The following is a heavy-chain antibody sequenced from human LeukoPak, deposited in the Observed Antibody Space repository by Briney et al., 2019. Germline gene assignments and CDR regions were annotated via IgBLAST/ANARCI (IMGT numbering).Heavy chain of an antibody. J-gene: IGHJ6*02. CDR2: IYSGGST. V-gene: IGHV3-53*01. Sequence: GGSLRLSCAASGFTVSSNYMSWVRQAPGKGLEWVSVIYSGGSTYYADSEKGRFTISRDNSKNTLYLQMNSLRAEDTAVYYCAKEARPPSTYYYYGMDVWGQGTTVTVSS. CDR1: GFTVSSNY. D-gene: IGHD6-6*01. CDR3: AKEARPPSTYYYYGMDV.